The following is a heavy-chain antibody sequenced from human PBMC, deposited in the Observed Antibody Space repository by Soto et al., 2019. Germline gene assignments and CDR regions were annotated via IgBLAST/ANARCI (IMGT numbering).Heavy chain of an antibody. J-gene: IGHJ4*02. CDR3: ARGTTVSTFDY. Sequence: GGSLRLSCAASGFTVSSNYMSWVRQAPGKGLEWVSVIYSGGSTYYADSVKGRFTISRDNSKNTLYLQMKSLRAEDTAVYYCARGTTVSTFDYWGQGTLVTVSS. CDR2: IYSGGST. D-gene: IGHD4-17*01. V-gene: IGHV3-53*01. CDR1: GFTVSSNY.